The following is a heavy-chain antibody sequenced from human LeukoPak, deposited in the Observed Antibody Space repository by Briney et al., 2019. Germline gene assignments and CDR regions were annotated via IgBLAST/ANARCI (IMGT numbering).Heavy chain of an antibody. CDR1: GFTFSSYS. CDR2: ISSSSSYI. V-gene: IGHV3-21*04. CDR3: ARAGIGSGSYYFPFDY. D-gene: IGHD3-10*01. Sequence: GGSLRLSCAASGFTFSSYSMNWVRQASGKGLEWVSSISSSSSYIYYADSVKGRFTISRDNSKNTLYLQMNSLRAGDTAVYFCARAGIGSGSYYFPFDYWGQGTLVTVSS. J-gene: IGHJ4*02.